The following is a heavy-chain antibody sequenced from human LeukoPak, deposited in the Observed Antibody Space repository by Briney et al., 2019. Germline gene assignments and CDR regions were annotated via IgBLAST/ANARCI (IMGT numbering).Heavy chain of an antibody. CDR3: ARVLYPHDYYYYYMDV. Sequence: ASVKVSCKASGYTFTGYYMHWVRQAPGQGLEWTGWINPNSGGTNYAQKFQGRVTMTRDTSISTAYMELSRLRSDDTAVYYCARVLYPHDYYYYYMDVWGKGTTVTVSS. J-gene: IGHJ6*03. D-gene: IGHD2-2*01. CDR1: GYTFTGYY. V-gene: IGHV1-2*02. CDR2: INPNSGGT.